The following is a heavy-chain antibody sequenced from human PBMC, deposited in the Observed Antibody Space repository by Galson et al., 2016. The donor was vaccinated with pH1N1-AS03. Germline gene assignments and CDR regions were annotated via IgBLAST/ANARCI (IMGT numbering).Heavy chain of an antibody. J-gene: IGHJ4*02. CDR1: GFTFSRYW. CDR2: INEDGSTT. Sequence: SLRLSCAASGFTFSRYWMHWVRQAPGKGLVWVSHINEDGSTTRYADPVKGRFTISRDNSEGTLYLQMNSLGDDDTAVYYCARDVGGPDDYWGQGTLVTVSS. CDR3: ARDVGGPDDY. D-gene: IGHD4-23*01. V-gene: IGHV3-74*01.